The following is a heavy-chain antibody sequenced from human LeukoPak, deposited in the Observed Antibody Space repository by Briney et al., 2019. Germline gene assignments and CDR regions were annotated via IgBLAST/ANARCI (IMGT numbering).Heavy chain of an antibody. CDR2: ISGSGGST. D-gene: IGHD6-19*01. V-gene: IGHV3-23*01. CDR1: GFTFSSYG. CDR3: GKDRYSRGWYDYFDY. Sequence: GGSLRLSCAASGFTFSSYGMHWVRQAPGKGLEWVSAISGSGGSTYYADSVKGRFTISRDNSKNTLYLQMNSLRAEDTAVYYCGKDRYSRGWYDYFDYWGEGTLVTVSS. J-gene: IGHJ4*02.